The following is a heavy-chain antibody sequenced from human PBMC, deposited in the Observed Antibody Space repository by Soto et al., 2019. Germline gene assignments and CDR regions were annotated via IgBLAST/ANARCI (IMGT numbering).Heavy chain of an antibody. V-gene: IGHV1-8*01. CDR2: MNPDNGKT. D-gene: IGHD6-13*01. CDR1: GYTFTSYD. Sequence: QVQLVQSGAEVKKPGASVKVSCKASGYTFTSYDINWVRQAAGQGLEWMGWMNPDNGKTRYAQKFQGRVTMTTDTSITTAYMELCGLRSDDTAVYYCARDEAADAWGQGTPVTVSS. CDR3: ARDEAADA. J-gene: IGHJ5*02.